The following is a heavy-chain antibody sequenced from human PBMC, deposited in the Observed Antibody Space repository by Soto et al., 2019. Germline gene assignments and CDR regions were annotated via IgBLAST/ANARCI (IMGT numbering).Heavy chain of an antibody. Sequence: QVQLVESGGGVVQPGRSLRLSCAASGFTFSSYGMHWVRQAPGKGLEWVALISYDGSTTYYADSVKGRFSISRDNSKNTLYLQMNSLRPEDTAVFYCAKDLSRGLWFGETKDYWGQGTLVTVSS. J-gene: IGHJ4*02. CDR2: ISYDGSTT. V-gene: IGHV3-30*18. D-gene: IGHD3-10*01. CDR1: GFTFSSYG. CDR3: AKDLSRGLWFGETKDY.